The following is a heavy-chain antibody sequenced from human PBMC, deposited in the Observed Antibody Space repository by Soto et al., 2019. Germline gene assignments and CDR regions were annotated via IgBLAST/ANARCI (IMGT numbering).Heavy chain of an antibody. CDR3: AKGYCSGGSCYVGFDY. CDR2: ISYDGSNK. J-gene: IGHJ4*02. Sequence: PGGSLKICCAASGCTFRSYCMHWVPPAPGGGLEWVAVISYDGSNKYYADSVKGRFTISRDNSKNTLYLQMNSLRAEDTAVYYCAKGYCSGGSCYVGFDYWGQGTLVTVSS. V-gene: IGHV3-30*18. D-gene: IGHD2-15*01. CDR1: GCTFRSYC.